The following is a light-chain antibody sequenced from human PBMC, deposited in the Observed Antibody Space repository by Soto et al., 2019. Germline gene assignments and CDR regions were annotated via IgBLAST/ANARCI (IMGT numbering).Light chain of an antibody. CDR1: QSISSW. J-gene: IGKJ2*01. Sequence: DIQMTQSPSTLSASVGDRVTITCRASQSISSWLAWYQRKPGKAPKLLVYKASSLESGVPSRFSGSRSGTEFTLTISSLQPDDFATYYCQQYNGYQYTFGQGTKVDIK. V-gene: IGKV1-5*03. CDR2: KAS. CDR3: QQYNGYQYT.